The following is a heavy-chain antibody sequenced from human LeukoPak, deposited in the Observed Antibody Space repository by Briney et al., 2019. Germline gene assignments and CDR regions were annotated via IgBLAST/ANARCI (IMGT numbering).Heavy chain of an antibody. J-gene: IGHJ4*02. CDR2: ISGSGGST. CDR1: GFTFSSYA. Sequence: GGSVRLSCAASGFTFSSYAMSWVRQAPGKGLEWVSAISGSGGSTYYADSVKGRFTISRGNSKNTLYLQMNSLRAEDTAVYYCAKEPLRYYFYYFDYWGQGTLVTVSS. D-gene: IGHD3-9*01. CDR3: AKEPLRYYFYYFDY. V-gene: IGHV3-23*01.